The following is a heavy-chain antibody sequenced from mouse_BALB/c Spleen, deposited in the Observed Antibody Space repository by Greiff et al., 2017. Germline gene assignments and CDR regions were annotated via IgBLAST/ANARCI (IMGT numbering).Heavy chain of an antibody. D-gene: IGHD2-1*01. CDR2: INPSTGYT. V-gene: IGHV1-7*01. J-gene: IGHJ1*01. CDR3: ARAYGNPLWYFDV. CDR1: GYTFTSYW. Sequence: QVQLQQSGAELAKPGASVKMSCKASGYTFTSYWMHWVKQRPGQGLEWIGYINPSTGYTEYNQKFKDKATLTADKSSSTAYMQLSSLTSEDSAVYYCARAYGNPLWYFDVWGAGTTVTVSS.